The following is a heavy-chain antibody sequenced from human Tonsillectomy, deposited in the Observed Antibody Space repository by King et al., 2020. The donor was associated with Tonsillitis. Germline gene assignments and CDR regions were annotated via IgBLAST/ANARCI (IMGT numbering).Heavy chain of an antibody. D-gene: IGHD1-26*01. V-gene: IGHV3-21*01. CDR1: GFTFNSHN. J-gene: IGHJ5*02. Sequence: VQLVESGGGLVKPGGSLRVSCAASGFTFNSHNMNWVRQAPGKGPEWVSSISATSSYIYYADSVKGRFTISRDNAKNSLYLQMNNLRADDTAVYYCARDSAGSYPYNWFDPWGQGTLVTVSS. CDR3: ARDSAGSYPYNWFDP. CDR2: ISATSSYI.